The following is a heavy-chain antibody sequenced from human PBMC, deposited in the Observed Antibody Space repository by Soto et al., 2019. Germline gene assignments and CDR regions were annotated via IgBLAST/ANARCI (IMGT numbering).Heavy chain of an antibody. CDR1: GGTFSNYS. CDR2: IIPIFGTA. V-gene: IGHV1-69*01. CDR3: ARDGGRHSGGIDY. D-gene: IGHD1-26*01. Sequence: QVQLVQSGAEVKKPGSSVKVSCKASGGTFSNYSINWVRQAPGQGLEWMGEIIPIFGTANYAQKFQGRVTITADESTSTAYMELSSLRSEHTVVYYCARDGGRHSGGIDYWGQGTLVTVSS. J-gene: IGHJ4*02.